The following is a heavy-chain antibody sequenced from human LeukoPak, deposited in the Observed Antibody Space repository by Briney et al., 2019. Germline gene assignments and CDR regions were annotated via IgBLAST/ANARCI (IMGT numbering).Heavy chain of an antibody. V-gene: IGHV2-5*01. CDR1: GFSLSTSGVG. CDR3: AHRRDTSYYRYRYWFAP. CDR2: INWNDEK. D-gene: IGHD3-9*01. J-gene: IGHJ5*02. Sequence: SGPTLVNPTQTLTLTCTFSGFSLSTSGVGVGWFRQPPGQAPEWLALINWNDEKVYSPSLQSRLTITKDTSNNQVTLTLTNVDPVDTATYYCAHRRDTSYYRYRYWFAPWGQGTLVTVSS.